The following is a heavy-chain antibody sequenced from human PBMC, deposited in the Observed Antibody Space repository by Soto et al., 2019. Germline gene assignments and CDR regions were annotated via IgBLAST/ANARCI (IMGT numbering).Heavy chain of an antibody. D-gene: IGHD6-6*01. CDR2: TYYRSKWYN. CDR1: GDSVSSNSAA. Sequence: SHTLTLTCPISGDSVSSNSAAWTWIRQSPSRGLEWLGRTYYRSKWYNDYAVSVKSRITINPDTTKNQFSLQLNSVTPEDTAVYYCSRGSPAARQFDYWGQGTQVTV. CDR3: SRGSPAARQFDY. J-gene: IGHJ4*02. V-gene: IGHV6-1*01.